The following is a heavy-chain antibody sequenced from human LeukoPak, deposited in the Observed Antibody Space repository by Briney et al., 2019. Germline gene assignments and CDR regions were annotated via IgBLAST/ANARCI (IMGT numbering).Heavy chain of an antibody. CDR2: IYCSGTT. Sequence: SETLSLTCAVSGGSISSSSYYWDWIRQPPGKGLEWIGTIYCSGTTYYNPSPKSRVTISVDTSRNQFSLKLSSVTATDTAVYYCARMIGDDAFDIWGQGTMVTVSS. V-gene: IGHV4-39*01. CDR1: GGSISSSSYY. CDR3: ARMIGDDAFDI. J-gene: IGHJ3*02. D-gene: IGHD3-22*01.